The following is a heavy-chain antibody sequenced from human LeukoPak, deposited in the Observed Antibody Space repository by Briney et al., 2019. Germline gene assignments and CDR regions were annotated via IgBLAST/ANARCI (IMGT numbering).Heavy chain of an antibody. Sequence: PGASLRLSCAASGFTFSTYAMSWVRQAPGKGLEWVSTISPNVGSTYYADSVKGRFTISRDNSENTLYLQMDSLRAEDTAVYYCACLPATIPFDYWGQGTLVTVSS. D-gene: IGHD2-2*02. CDR3: ACLPATIPFDY. CDR2: ISPNVGST. V-gene: IGHV3-23*01. CDR1: GFTFSTYA. J-gene: IGHJ4*02.